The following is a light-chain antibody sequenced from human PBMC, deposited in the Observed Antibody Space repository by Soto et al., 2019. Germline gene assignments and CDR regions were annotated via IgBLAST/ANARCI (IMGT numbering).Light chain of an antibody. V-gene: IGKV3-11*01. J-gene: IGKJ4*01. CDR3: QQRSVWPLT. CDR1: QSVSNY. CDR2: DTS. Sequence: EIVLTQSPGTLSLSPGERANLSCRASQSVSNYLLWFQQKPGQAPRLLIYDTSNRATGVPARFSGSGSWTDFTLTISSLEPEDFAVYYCQQRSVWPLTFGGGNKVEIK.